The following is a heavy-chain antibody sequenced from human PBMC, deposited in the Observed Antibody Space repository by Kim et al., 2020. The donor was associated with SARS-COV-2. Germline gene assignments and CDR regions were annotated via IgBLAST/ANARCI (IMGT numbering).Heavy chain of an antibody. CDR3: ARAGEGFCSSTSCYSDY. D-gene: IGHD2-2*01. J-gene: IGHJ4*02. CDR2: IYYTGSA. V-gene: IGHV4-39*01. CDR1: GGSISSTTYY. Sequence: SETLSLTCTVSGGSISSTTYYWGWIRQPPGKGLEWIGSIYYTGSAYYNPSLKSRVTMSVDTSKNQFSLKLNSVTAADTAVYYCARAGEGFCSSTSCYSDYWGQGKLVTVSS.